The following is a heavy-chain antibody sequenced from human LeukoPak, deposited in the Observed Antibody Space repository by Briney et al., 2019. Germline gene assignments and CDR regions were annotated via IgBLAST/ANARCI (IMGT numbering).Heavy chain of an antibody. Sequence: ASVNVSCKASGYTFTSYGISWVRQAPGQGLEWMGWISAYNGNTNYAQKLQGRVTMTTDTSTSTAYMELRSLRSDDTAVYYCARPQSVGATGYFQHWGQGTLVTVSS. CDR1: GYTFTSYG. CDR3: ARPQSVGATGYFQH. V-gene: IGHV1-18*01. J-gene: IGHJ1*01. D-gene: IGHD1-26*01. CDR2: ISAYNGNT.